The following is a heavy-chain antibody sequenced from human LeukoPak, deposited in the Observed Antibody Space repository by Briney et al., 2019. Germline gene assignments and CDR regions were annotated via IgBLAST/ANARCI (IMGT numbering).Heavy chain of an antibody. D-gene: IGHD2-15*01. CDR3: ARVMRSGGSCYLCYAFDL. Sequence: PGGSLRLSCAASGFTFSNYAMSWVRQAPGKGLEWVSAISGRGGSTYYADSVKGRFTISRDNSKNTLYLQMNSLRAEDTAVYYCARVMRSGGSCYLCYAFDLWGQGTMVTVSS. CDR1: GFTFSNYA. V-gene: IGHV3-23*01. CDR2: ISGRGGST. J-gene: IGHJ3*01.